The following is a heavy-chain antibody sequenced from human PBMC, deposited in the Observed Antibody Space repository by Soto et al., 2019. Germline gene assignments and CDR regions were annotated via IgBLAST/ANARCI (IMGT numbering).Heavy chain of an antibody. CDR2: ISAYNGNT. J-gene: IGHJ5*02. D-gene: IGHD3-10*01. Sequence: ASVKVSCKASGYTFTSYGISWVRQAPGQGLEWMGWISAYNGNTNYAQKLQGRVTMTTDTSTSTAYMELRSLRSDDTAVYYCAREGGQRIRITMVRGVPYTFDPWGQGTLVTVSS. CDR3: AREGGQRIRITMVRGVPYTFDP. CDR1: GYTFTSYG. V-gene: IGHV1-18*01.